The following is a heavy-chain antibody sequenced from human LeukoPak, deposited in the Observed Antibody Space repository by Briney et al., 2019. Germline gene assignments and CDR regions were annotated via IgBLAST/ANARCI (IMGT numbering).Heavy chain of an antibody. CDR1: GGSIRSSSYY. CDR2: IYYSGST. Sequence: SETLSLTCTVSGGSIRSSSYYWGWIRQPPGKGLEWTGSIYYSGSTYYNPSLKSRVTISVDTLKNQLSLKLSSVTAADTAVYYCASHPTLSTLDYWGQGNPVTVSS. V-gene: IGHV4-39*01. D-gene: IGHD3-16*01. CDR3: ASHPTLSTLDY. J-gene: IGHJ4*02.